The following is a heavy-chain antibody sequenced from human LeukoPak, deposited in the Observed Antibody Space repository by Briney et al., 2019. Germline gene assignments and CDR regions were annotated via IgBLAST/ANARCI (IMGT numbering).Heavy chain of an antibody. CDR1: GFTFSSYA. J-gene: IGHJ4*02. Sequence: PGGSLRLSCAASGFTFSSYAMSWVRQAPGKGLEWVSTISGSGGSTYYADSVKGRFTISRDNSKNTLYPQMNSLRAEDTAAYYCAKGSRAQGYYFDFWGQGTLVTVSS. V-gene: IGHV3-23*01. CDR3: AKGSRAQGYYFDF. D-gene: IGHD3-10*01. CDR2: ISGSGGST.